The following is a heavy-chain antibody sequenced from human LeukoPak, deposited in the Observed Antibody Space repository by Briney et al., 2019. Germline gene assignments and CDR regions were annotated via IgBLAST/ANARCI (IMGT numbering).Heavy chain of an antibody. J-gene: IGHJ6*02. CDR2: IYYSGST. Sequence: KPSETLSLTCTVSGGSISSYHWSWIRQPPGKGLGWNGYIYYSGSTNYHPSLKSRVTISVDTSKNQFSLKLSSVTAADTAVYYCAGMRHYYYGSGIIGPSYYYYYGMDVWGQGTTVTVSS. V-gene: IGHV4-59*08. CDR3: AGMRHYYYGSGIIGPSYYYYYGMDV. D-gene: IGHD3-10*01. CDR1: GGSISSYH.